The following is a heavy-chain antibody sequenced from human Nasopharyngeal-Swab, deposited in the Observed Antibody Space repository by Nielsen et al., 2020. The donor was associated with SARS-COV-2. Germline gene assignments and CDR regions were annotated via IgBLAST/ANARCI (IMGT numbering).Heavy chain of an antibody. CDR1: GFSFSNYA. Sequence: GESLKISCAASGFSFSNYAMSWVRQAPGKGLEWVAVIWYDGSNKYYADSVKGRFTISRDNSKNTLYLQMNSLRAEDTAVYYCARDGDYGPAAFDIWGQGTMVTVSS. V-gene: IGHV3-33*08. CDR2: IWYDGSNK. D-gene: IGHD4-17*01. CDR3: ARDGDYGPAAFDI. J-gene: IGHJ3*02.